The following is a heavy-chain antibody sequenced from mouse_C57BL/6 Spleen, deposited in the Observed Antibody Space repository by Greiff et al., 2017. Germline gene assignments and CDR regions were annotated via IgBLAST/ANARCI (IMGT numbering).Heavy chain of an antibody. V-gene: IGHV1-55*01. CDR3: ARVGDGYYDFDY. J-gene: IGHJ2*01. Sequence: VQLQQPGAELVKPGASVKMSCKASGYTFTSYWITWVKQMPGQGLEWIGDIYPGSGSTNYNEKFKSKATLTVDTSSSTAYMQLSSLTSEDSAVYYCARVGDGYYDFDYWGQGTTLTVSS. CDR1: GYTFTSYW. D-gene: IGHD2-3*01. CDR2: IYPGSGST.